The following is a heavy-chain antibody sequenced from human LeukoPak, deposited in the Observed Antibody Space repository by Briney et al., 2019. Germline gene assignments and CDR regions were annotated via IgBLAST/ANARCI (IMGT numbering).Heavy chain of an antibody. CDR2: IYYSGST. CDR1: GCSISSGDYY. V-gene: IGHV4-30-4*01. CDR3: AREIRGLLENDAFDI. D-gene: IGHD3-10*01. Sequence: SETLSLTCTVSGCSISSGDYYWRWIRQPPGKGLEWIVYIYYSGSTYYNPSLKSRVTISIDTSKPQFSLKLSSVTAADTPVYYCAREIRGLLENDAFDIWGQGTMVTVSS. J-gene: IGHJ3*02.